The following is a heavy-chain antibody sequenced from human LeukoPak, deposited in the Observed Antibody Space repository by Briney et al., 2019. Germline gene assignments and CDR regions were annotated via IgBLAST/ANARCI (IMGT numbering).Heavy chain of an antibody. CDR1: GFSFSHYG. CDR3: AKGVVAATNAAYYGMDV. Sequence: PGRSLRLSCAASGFSFSHYGMHWVRQAPGKGLEWVAVISYDESDKYCADSVKGRFTISRDNSKNTLYLQMNSLRPEDTAVYYCAKGVVAATNAAYYGMDVWGQGTTVTVSS. V-gene: IGHV3-30*18. D-gene: IGHD2-15*01. J-gene: IGHJ6*02. CDR2: ISYDESDK.